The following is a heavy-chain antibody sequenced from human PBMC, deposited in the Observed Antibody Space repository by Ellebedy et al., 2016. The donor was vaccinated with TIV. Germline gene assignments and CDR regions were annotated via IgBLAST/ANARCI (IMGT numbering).Heavy chain of an antibody. Sequence: GGSLRLXCAASGFTFGSYAMHWVRQAPGKGLEWVAVISYDGSNKYYADSVKGRFTISRDNSKNTLYLQMNSLRAEDTAVYYCARDREIWATGTNYYGMDVWGQGTTVTVSS. CDR3: ARDREIWATGTNYYGMDV. J-gene: IGHJ6*02. CDR1: GFTFGSYA. CDR2: ISYDGSNK. V-gene: IGHV3-30-3*01. D-gene: IGHD3-16*01.